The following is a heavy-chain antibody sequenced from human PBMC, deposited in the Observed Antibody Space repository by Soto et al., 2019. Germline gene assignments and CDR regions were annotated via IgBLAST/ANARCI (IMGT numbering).Heavy chain of an antibody. CDR2: IHYTGRT. V-gene: IGHV4-4*02. CDR1: GGSISSGIW. Sequence: QVQLQESGPGLVTPSGTLSLTCAVSGGSISSGIWWSWVRQPPGKGLEWIGEIHYTGRTNYKSTHLGVASSSMNRSNTLCSLDLSPGTALATAVYYGAGGGISYASGRDNWFDPWGQGTLVTVSS. CDR3: AGGGISYASGRDNWFDP. D-gene: IGHD6-19*01. J-gene: IGHJ5*02.